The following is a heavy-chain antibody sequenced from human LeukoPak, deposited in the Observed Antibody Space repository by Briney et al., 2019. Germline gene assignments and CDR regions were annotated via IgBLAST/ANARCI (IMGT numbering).Heavy chain of an antibody. Sequence: PGGSLRLSCAASGFTFSSYAMSWVRQAPGKGLEWVSAISGSGGSTYYADPVKGRFTISRDNFKNTLYLQTNSLRAEDTAVYYCAKEEKALGIGKFDYWGQGTLVTVSS. CDR1: GFTFSSYA. J-gene: IGHJ4*02. D-gene: IGHD1-26*01. CDR2: ISGSGGST. CDR3: AKEEKALGIGKFDY. V-gene: IGHV3-23*01.